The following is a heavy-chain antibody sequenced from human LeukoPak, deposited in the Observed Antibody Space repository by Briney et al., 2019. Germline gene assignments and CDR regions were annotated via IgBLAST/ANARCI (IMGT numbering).Heavy chain of an antibody. Sequence: PSETLSLTCTVSGDSISSGSDYYWGWIRQPPEKGLEWIGGIYYSGSTYYNPSLKSRVTISVDTSKNQFSLKLSSVTAADAAVYYCARHLRSATGSYYWSDPWGQGALVTVSS. J-gene: IGHJ5*02. CDR1: GDSISSGSDYY. CDR3: ARHLRSATGSYYWSDP. CDR2: IYYSGST. V-gene: IGHV4-39*01. D-gene: IGHD1-26*01.